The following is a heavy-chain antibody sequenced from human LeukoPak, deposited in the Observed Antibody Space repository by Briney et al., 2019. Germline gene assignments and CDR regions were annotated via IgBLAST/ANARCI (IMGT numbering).Heavy chain of an antibody. Sequence: ASVKVSCKASGYTFTGYYMHLVRLAPGQGHEWMGWINPKRGGTNYAQKFQGWVTMTRDTSISTAYMELSRLRSDDTAVYYCARDYYGSGSYYNNDYYYYGMDVWGQGTTVTVSS. CDR2: INPKRGGT. V-gene: IGHV1-2*04. D-gene: IGHD3-10*01. CDR1: GYTFTGYY. CDR3: ARDYYGSGSYYNNDYYYYGMDV. J-gene: IGHJ6*02.